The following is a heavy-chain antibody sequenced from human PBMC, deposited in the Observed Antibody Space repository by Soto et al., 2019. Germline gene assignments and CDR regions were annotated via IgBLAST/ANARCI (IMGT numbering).Heavy chain of an antibody. D-gene: IGHD6-13*01. CDR2: INPSGGST. V-gene: IGHV1-46*01. J-gene: IGHJ5*02. CDR1: GYTFTSYY. CDR3: VRRHVSATGIDWFDP. Sequence: ASVKVSCKASGYTFTSYYMHWVRQAPGRGLEWMGIINPSGGSTTYAQKFQGRVTMTRDTSTSTAYMELSSLRSEDTAVYYCVRRHVSATGIDWFDPWGQGTLVTVSS.